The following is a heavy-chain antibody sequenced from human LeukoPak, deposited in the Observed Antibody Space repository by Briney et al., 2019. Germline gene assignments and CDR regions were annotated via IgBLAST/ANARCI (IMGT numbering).Heavy chain of an antibody. CDR3: AREELRYFDWLLENYYYYYGMDV. CDR1: GYTFTSYG. Sequence: ASVKVSCKASGYTFTSYGISWVRQAPGQGLEWMGWISAYNGNTNYAQKLQGRVTMTTDTSTSTAYMELRSLRSDDTAVYYYAREELRYFDWLLENYYYYYGMDVWGQGTTVTVSS. D-gene: IGHD3-9*01. CDR2: ISAYNGNT. V-gene: IGHV1-18*01. J-gene: IGHJ6*02.